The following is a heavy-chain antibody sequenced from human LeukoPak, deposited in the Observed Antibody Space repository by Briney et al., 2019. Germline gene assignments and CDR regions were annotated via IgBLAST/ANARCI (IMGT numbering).Heavy chain of an antibody. Sequence: ASVKVSCKASGYTFTDYYMHWVRQAPGQGLEGMGWINPISGGTNYAQKFQGRVTMTRDTSISTAYMELSRLRSDDTAVYYCATGNVVRGNDYWGQGTLVTVSS. CDR2: INPISGGT. D-gene: IGHD3-10*01. CDR3: ATGNVVRGNDY. V-gene: IGHV1-2*02. CDR1: GYTFTDYY. J-gene: IGHJ4*02.